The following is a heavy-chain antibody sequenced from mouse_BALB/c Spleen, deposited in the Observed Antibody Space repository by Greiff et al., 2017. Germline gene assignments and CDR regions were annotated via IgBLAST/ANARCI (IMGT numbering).Heavy chain of an antibody. V-gene: IGHV3-6*02. CDR3: ARDSTAFDY. CDR1: GYSITSGYY. J-gene: IGHJ2*01. Sequence: EVQLQESGPGLVKPSQSLSLTCSVTGYSITSGYYWNWIRQFPGNKLEWMGYISYDGSNNYNPSLKNLISITRDTSKNQCFLKLNSVTTEDTATYYCARDSTAFDYWGQGTTLTVSS. CDR2: ISYDGSN. D-gene: IGHD1-2*01.